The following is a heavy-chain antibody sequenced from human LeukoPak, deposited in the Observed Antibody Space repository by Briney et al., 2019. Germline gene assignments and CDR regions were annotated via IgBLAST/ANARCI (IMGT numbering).Heavy chain of an antibody. CDR1: GFTFSSYW. Sequence: GGSLRLSCAASGFTFSSYWMSWVRQALGKGLEWVANIKQDGSEKYYVDSVKGRFTISRDNAKNSLYLQMNSLRAEDTAVYYCARRKSYGRIDAFDIWGQGTMVTVSS. V-gene: IGHV3-7*01. CDR3: ARRKSYGRIDAFDI. CDR2: IKQDGSEK. D-gene: IGHD5-18*01. J-gene: IGHJ3*02.